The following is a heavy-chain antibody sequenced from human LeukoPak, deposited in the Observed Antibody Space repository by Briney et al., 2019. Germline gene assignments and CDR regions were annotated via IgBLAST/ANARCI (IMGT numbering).Heavy chain of an antibody. V-gene: IGHV3-23*01. CDR3: AKGGIYNIPFDY. CDR2: ISGSGDLT. J-gene: IGHJ4*02. CDR1: RFTFSSYA. D-gene: IGHD3-9*01. Sequence: PGGSLRLSCAASRFTFSSYAMTWVRQAPGKGLEWVSGISGSGDLTYYAGSVKGRFTISRDNSKNTLSLQTNSLRAEDTAVYYCAKGGIYNIPFDYWGQGTLVTVSS.